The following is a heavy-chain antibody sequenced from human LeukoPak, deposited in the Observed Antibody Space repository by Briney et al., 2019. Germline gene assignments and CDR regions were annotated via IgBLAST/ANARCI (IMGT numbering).Heavy chain of an antibody. Sequence: GESLKISCRASGYSFTTSWIGWVRQMPGKGLEWMGVISPADSDTRYSPYFQSQVTISADKSITTAYLQWSSLKASDTAMYYCARLGSGMDVWGKGTTVTVSS. CDR1: GYSFTTSW. CDR2: ISPADSDT. J-gene: IGHJ6*01. V-gene: IGHV5-51*01. D-gene: IGHD2-15*01. CDR3: ARLGSGMDV.